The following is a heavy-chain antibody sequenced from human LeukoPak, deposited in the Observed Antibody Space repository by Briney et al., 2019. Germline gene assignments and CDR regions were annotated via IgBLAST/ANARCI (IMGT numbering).Heavy chain of an antibody. CDR3: ARRAVASSVGNFWFDS. V-gene: IGHV5-51*01. J-gene: IGHJ5*01. Sequence: GESLKISCNVSGYSFATYWIGWVRLMPGKGLECMGIIYPGDSDTRYSPSFQGLVTISADKSISTAYLQWSSLRPSDTAMYYCARRAVASSVGNFWFDSWGQGTLVTVSS. CDR2: IYPGDSDT. CDR1: GYSFATYW. D-gene: IGHD6-19*01.